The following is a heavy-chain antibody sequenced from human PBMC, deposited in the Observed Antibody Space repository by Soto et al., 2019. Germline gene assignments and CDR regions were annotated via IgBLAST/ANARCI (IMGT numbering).Heavy chain of an antibody. J-gene: IGHJ3*02. CDR1: GGSFSGYY. D-gene: IGHD2-15*01. V-gene: IGHV4-34*01. Sequence: SETLSLTCAVYGGSFSGYYWSWIRRPPGKGLEWIGEINHSGSTNYNPSLKSRVTISVDTSKNQFSLKLSSVTAADTAVYYCARGSPQYCSGGSCYSEANNYPSHTRYAFDIWGQGTMVTVSS. CDR2: INHSGST. CDR3: ARGSPQYCSGGSCYSEANNYPSHTRYAFDI.